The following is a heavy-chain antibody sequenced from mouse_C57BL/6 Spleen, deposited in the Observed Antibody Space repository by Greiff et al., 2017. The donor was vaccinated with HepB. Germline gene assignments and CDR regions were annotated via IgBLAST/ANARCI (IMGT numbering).Heavy chain of an antibody. J-gene: IGHJ2*01. D-gene: IGHD2-1*01. CDR1: GFTFSSYA. CDR2: ISSGGDYI. CDR3: TTIYDGNYGYY. V-gene: IGHV5-9-1*02. Sequence: EVMLVESGEGLVKPGGSLKLSCAASGFTFSSYAMSWVRQTPEKRLEWVAYISSGGDYIYYADTVKGRVTISRDNARNTLYLQMSSLKSEDTAMYDCTTIYDGNYGYYWGQGTTLTVSS.